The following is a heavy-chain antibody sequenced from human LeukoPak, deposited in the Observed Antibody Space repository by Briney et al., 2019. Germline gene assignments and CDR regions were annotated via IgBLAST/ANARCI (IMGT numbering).Heavy chain of an antibody. V-gene: IGHV4-59*01. Sequence: SETLSLTCTVSGGSISSYYWSWIRQPPGKGLEWIGYIYYSGSTNYSPSLKSRVTISVDTSKNQFSLKLSSVTAADTAVYYCVRGDFWSGYSNWFDPWGQGTLVTVSS. CDR1: GGSISSYY. CDR2: IYYSGST. D-gene: IGHD3-3*01. CDR3: VRGDFWSGYSNWFDP. J-gene: IGHJ5*02.